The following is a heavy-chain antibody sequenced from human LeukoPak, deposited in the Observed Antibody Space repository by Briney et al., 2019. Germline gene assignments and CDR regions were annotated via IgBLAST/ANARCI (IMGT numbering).Heavy chain of an antibody. CDR3: AIAPIYGDYHFVDY. V-gene: IGHV3-23*01. D-gene: IGHD4-17*01. Sequence: GGSLRLSCAASGFTFSNSAMTWVRQAPGKGLEWVSLISFSGESTFYAESVKGRFTIARDNSKDSLYLQMNSLRAEDTAIYYCAIAPIYGDYHFVDYWGQGTLVTVSS. CDR2: ISFSGEST. J-gene: IGHJ4*02. CDR1: GFTFSNSA.